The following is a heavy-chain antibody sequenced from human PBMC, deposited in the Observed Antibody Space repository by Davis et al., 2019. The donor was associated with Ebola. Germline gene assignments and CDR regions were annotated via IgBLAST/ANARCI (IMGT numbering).Heavy chain of an antibody. D-gene: IGHD3-10*01. Sequence: GGSLRLSCAASGFTFSSYWMSWVRQAPGKGLEWVANIKQDGSEKYYVDSVKGRFTISRDNAKNSLYLQMNSLRAEDTAVYYCTTDSLITMVRGVMGFDWFDPWGQGTLVTVSS. J-gene: IGHJ5*02. V-gene: IGHV3-7*03. CDR3: TTDSLITMVRGVMGFDWFDP. CDR2: IKQDGSEK. CDR1: GFTFSSYW.